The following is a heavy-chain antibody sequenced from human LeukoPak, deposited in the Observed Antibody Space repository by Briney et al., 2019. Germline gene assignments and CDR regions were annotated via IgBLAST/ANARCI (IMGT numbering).Heavy chain of an antibody. D-gene: IGHD6-19*01. CDR2: INPSGGGST. CDR1: GDTFSSYY. Sequence: ASVKVSCKASGDTFSSYYMVWVRQAPGQGLEWMGIINPSGGGSTTYAQKFQGRVTMTRDTSTSTLYMELRGLKSDDTAVYFCAGGIVVPGLLDYWGQGTLATVSS. V-gene: IGHV1-46*01. CDR3: AGGIVVPGLLDY. J-gene: IGHJ4*02.